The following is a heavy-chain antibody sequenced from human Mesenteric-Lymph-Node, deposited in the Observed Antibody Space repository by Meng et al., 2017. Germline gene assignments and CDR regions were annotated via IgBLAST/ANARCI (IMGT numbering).Heavy chain of an antibody. CDR1: GYSFTDYY. Sequence: QVQLVQSGAGVKKPGASVKVSCKASGYSFTDYYIHWVRQAPGQGLEWMGRINPNNGGTNYAQKFQGRVTMTRDTSITTAYMEVSSLRSDDTAVYYCARRADYWGQGTLVTVSS. CDR3: ARRADY. J-gene: IGHJ4*02. V-gene: IGHV1-2*06. CDR2: INPNNGGT.